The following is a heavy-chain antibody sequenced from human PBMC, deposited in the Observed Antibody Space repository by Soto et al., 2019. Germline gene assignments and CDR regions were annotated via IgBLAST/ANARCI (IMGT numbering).Heavy chain of an antibody. D-gene: IGHD6-19*01. CDR1: GGPFSGYY. CDR3: ARGQRRGGSSGWSL. V-gene: IGHV4-34*01. CDR2: INHRGGT. Sequence: ASETLSLTCAVHGESFSGYGGPFSGYYWSWIRQTPGKGLEWIGEINHRGGTNYKPSLKRRVTISVGTSKNQFSLNLNSVPAADAAVYYCARGQRRGGSSGWSLWGQGTLVTVSS. J-gene: IGHJ4*02.